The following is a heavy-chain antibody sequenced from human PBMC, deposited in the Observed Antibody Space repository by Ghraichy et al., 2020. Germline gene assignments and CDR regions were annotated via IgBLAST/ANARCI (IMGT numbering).Heavy chain of an antibody. J-gene: IGHJ4*02. CDR2: IFYSGTS. CDR3: AKTIPYNYGIFDY. CDR1: GDSISSSNYC. V-gene: IGHV4-39*01. Sequence: SETLSLTCIVSGDSISSSNYCWGWIRQSPGKGLEWIGSIFYSGTSYSNPSLRSRVAISIDTSKNQFSLKLNSVTAADTAVYYCAKTIPYNYGIFDYWGQGTLVTVSS. D-gene: IGHD3-10*01.